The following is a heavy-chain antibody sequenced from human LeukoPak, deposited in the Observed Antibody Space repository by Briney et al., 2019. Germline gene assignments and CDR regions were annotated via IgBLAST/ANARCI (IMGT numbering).Heavy chain of an antibody. Sequence: GGSLRLSCAASGFTFSSYWMSWVRQAPGKGLEWVANIKRDGSEKYYVDSVKGRFTISRDNAKNSLYLQMNSLRAEDTAVYYCARDWGLYSSGWYGVWGQGTLVTVSS. D-gene: IGHD6-19*01. CDR1: GFTFSSYW. CDR2: IKRDGSEK. J-gene: IGHJ4*02. CDR3: ARDWGLYSSGWYGV. V-gene: IGHV3-7*03.